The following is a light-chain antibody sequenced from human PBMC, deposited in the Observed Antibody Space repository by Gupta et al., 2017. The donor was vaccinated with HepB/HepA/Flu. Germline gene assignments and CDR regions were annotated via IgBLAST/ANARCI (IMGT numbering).Light chain of an antibody. CDR2: DPN. J-gene: IGLJ2*01. V-gene: IGLV7-46*01. Sequence: QAVATQEPSLTVSPGGTVIFTCGSSTGAVTSTHYPYWYQHKPGQAPTTLIYDPNNKQSWAFARFSGSLLGGKAALTLSGAQPEDEADYYCWESDSGVRVFGGGTKLTVL. CDR1: TGAVTSTHY. CDR3: WESDSGVRV.